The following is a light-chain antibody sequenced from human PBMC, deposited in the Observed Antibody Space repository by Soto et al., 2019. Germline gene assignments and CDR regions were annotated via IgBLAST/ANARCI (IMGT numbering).Light chain of an antibody. Sequence: DIQMTQSPSTLSASVGDRVTITCRASQNINRWLAWYQQKPGKAPKVLIYDASSLQSGVPSRFSGSGSGTEFTLTIRSLQHDDSATYYCQHYNSRFGGGTKVDI. CDR2: DAS. CDR1: QNINRW. V-gene: IGKV1-5*01. CDR3: QHYNSR. J-gene: IGKJ4*01.